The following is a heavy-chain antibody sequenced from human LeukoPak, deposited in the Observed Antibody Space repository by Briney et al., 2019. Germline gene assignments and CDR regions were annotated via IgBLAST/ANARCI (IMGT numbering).Heavy chain of an antibody. D-gene: IGHD1-20*01. CDR2: ISYDGSNK. V-gene: IGHV3-30-3*01. J-gene: IGHJ4*02. Sequence: GGSLRLSCAASGFTFSSYAMHWVRQAPGKGLEWVAVISYDGSNKYYADSVKGRFTISRDNSKNTLYLQMNSLRAEDTAVYYCAREGWPYTWNDVGYWGQGTLVTVSS. CDR3: AREGWPYTWNDVGY. CDR1: GFTFSSYA.